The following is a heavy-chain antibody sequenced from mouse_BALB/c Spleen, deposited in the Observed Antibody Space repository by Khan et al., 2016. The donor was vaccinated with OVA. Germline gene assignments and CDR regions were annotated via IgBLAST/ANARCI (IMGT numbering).Heavy chain of an antibody. CDR1: GYTFTNYV. J-gene: IGHJ3*01. V-gene: IGHV1S136*01. Sequence: VQLQQSGPVLVKPGASVKMSCKASGYTFTNYVIHWVKQKPGQGLEWIGYINPDNDGTRFNENFKGKATLTSDKSSSTAYMELSRLTAEDSAGYYCAREASNWDFSFAYGGQGTLVTVSA. CDR2: INPDNDGT. CDR3: AREASNWDFSFAY. D-gene: IGHD4-1*01.